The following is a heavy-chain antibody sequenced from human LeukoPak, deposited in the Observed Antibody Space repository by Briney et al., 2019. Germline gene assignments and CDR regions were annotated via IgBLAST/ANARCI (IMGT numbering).Heavy chain of an antibody. Sequence: AGGSLRLSCAASGFTSNDYAMYWVRQTPGKGLEWVTLISYDGYDKSYADSVRGRFTISRDNSKNTLYLQMDSLRSEDTAVYYCARDFFPIVDSSWYEIGYWGQGTLVTVSS. V-gene: IGHV3-30-3*01. CDR1: GFTSNDYA. J-gene: IGHJ4*02. D-gene: IGHD6-13*01. CDR3: ARDFFPIVDSSWYEIGY. CDR2: ISYDGYDK.